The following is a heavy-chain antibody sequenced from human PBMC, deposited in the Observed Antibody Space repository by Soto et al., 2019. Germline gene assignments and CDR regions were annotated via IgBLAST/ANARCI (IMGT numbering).Heavy chain of an antibody. V-gene: IGHV4-39*01. CDR2: IYYSGST. D-gene: IGHD3-9*01. CDR3: ARHFTHDYDILTGYLLWFDP. J-gene: IGHJ5*02. Sequence: SETLSLTCTVSGGSISSSSYYWGWIRQPPGKGLEWIGSIYYSGSTYYNPSLKSRVTISVDTSKNQFSLKLSSVTAADTAVYYCARHFTHDYDILTGYLLWFDPWGQGTLVTVSS. CDR1: GGSISSSSYY.